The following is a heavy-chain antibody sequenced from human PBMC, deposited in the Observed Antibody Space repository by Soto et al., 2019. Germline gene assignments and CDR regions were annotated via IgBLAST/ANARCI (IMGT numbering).Heavy chain of an antibody. J-gene: IGHJ6*02. D-gene: IGHD3-22*01. CDR2: IIPVFGTP. CDR3: ARGDATKIVVTPYYAMDV. V-gene: IGHV1-69*12. Sequence: QVQLVQSGAEVKKPGSSVKVSCKASGGSLSNYGISWVRQAPGQGLEWMGAIIPVFGTPNYAQKFQDRVTITADESTTTDYMEVRSLTSEDTAVYYCARGDATKIVVTPYYAMDVWGQGTTVTLSS. CDR1: GGSLSNYG.